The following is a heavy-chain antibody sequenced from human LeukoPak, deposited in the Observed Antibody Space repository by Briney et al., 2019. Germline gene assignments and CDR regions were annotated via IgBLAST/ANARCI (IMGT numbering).Heavy chain of an antibody. CDR2: IYYTGST. V-gene: IGHV4-39*01. J-gene: IGHJ4*02. CDR1: GASISGSGYY. Sequence: SETLSLTCAVSGASISGSGYYLGWIRQPPGKGLEWIGNIYYTGSTYYNASLQSRVTISIDTSKNQFSLRLNSVTAAETAMYYCVKSGGYGLIDYWGQGTLVTVSS. D-gene: IGHD1-26*01. CDR3: VKSGGYGLIDY.